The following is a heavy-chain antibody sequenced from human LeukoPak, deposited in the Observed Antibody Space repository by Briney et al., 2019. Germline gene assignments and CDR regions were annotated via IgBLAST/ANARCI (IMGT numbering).Heavy chain of an antibody. J-gene: IGHJ4*02. D-gene: IGHD2-2*02. CDR3: AKSRSSSSTSCYNY. Sequence: GGSLRLSCAASGFIFSSYAMSWVRQAPGKGLEWVSTISGSDGNTFYAESVKGRFTISRDNSQNTLYLEMNSLGADDTAMYYCAKSRSSSSTSCYNYWGQGTLVTVSS. V-gene: IGHV3-23*01. CDR2: ISGSDGNT. CDR1: GFIFSSYA.